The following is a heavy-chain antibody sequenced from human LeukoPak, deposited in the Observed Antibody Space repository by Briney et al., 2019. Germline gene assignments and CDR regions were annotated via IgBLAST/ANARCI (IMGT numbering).Heavy chain of an antibody. V-gene: IGHV3-15*01. J-gene: IGHJ4*02. CDR1: GFTFSKAW. CDR3: GLGSGRSDFDY. CDR2: IKSKTDGGTR. D-gene: IGHD3-10*01. Sequence: GGSLRLSCVASGFTFSKAWMSWVRQAPGKGLEWVGRIKSKTDGGTRDFAAPVKGRFTISRDDSKNTLYLQMNSLKTEDTAVYYCGLGSGRSDFDYWGQGTLVTVSS.